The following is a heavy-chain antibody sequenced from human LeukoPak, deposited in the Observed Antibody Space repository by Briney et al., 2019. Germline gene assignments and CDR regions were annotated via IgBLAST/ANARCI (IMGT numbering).Heavy chain of an antibody. D-gene: IGHD2-15*01. J-gene: IGHJ4*02. CDR2: ISSNGGST. Sequence: PGGSLRLSCAASGFTFSSYAMHWVRQAPGKGLEYVSAISSNGGSTYYANSVKGRFTISRDNSKNTLYLQMGSLRAEDMAVYYCARAPGVAATSGVDYWGQGTLVTVSS. CDR3: ARAPGVAATSGVDY. CDR1: GFTFSSYA. V-gene: IGHV3-64*01.